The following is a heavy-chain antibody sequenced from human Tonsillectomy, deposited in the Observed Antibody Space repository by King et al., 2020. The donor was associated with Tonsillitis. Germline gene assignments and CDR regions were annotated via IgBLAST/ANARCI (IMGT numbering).Heavy chain of an antibody. V-gene: IGHV4-38-2*02. J-gene: IGHJ4*02. D-gene: IGHD3-3*01. Sequence: QLQESGPGLVKPSETLSLTCTVSGYSISSGYYWGWIRQPPGKGLEWIGSIYHSGSTYYNPSPKSRVTISVDTSKNQFSLKLSSVTAADTAVYYCARDISRVYYDFWSGYAPLDYWGQGTLVTVSS. CDR2: IYHSGST. CDR1: GYSISSGYY. CDR3: ARDISRVYYDFWSGYAPLDY.